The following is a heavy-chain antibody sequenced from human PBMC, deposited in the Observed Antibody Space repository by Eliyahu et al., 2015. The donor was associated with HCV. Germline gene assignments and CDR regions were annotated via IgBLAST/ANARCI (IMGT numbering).Heavy chain of an antibody. CDR3: VKDRDSSGYYYHYVMDV. D-gene: IGHD3-22*01. V-gene: IGHV3-30*02. J-gene: IGHJ6*02. Sequence: QVQLLESGGGVVQPGGSLXLSCEASGFTXXXYGIHGVRQAPGKGLEWXAFIRYDGSNEYYADSVKGRFTISRDNSKNTLYLQMHSLRAEDTALYYCVKDRDSSGYYYHYVMDVWGQGTTVTVSS. CDR2: IRYDGSNE. CDR1: GFTXXXYG.